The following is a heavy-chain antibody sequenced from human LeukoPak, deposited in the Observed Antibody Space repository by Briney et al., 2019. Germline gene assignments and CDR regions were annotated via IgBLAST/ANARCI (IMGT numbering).Heavy chain of an antibody. CDR3: ATAVAGVWFDP. V-gene: IGHV3-21*01. Sequence: GGSLRLSCAASGFTFSSYDMTWVRQAPGRGLEWVSSIRPSGDNTYYADSVKGRFTISRDNAKNSLYLQMNSLRAEDTAVYYCATAVAGVWFDPWGQGTLVTVSS. J-gene: IGHJ5*02. D-gene: IGHD6-19*01. CDR2: IRPSGDNT. CDR1: GFTFSSYD.